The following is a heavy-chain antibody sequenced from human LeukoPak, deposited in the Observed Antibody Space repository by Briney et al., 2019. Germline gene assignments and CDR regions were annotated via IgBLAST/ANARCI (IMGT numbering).Heavy chain of an antibody. V-gene: IGHV1-2*02. CDR1: GYTFTDSF. CDR2: INPASGAT. D-gene: IGHD2-15*01. Sequence: ASVKVSCKTSGYTFTDSFIHWVRQAPGQGLEWMGWINPASGATDFAQKFQGRATMTRDTSISTVYMEMTTLRSDDRAVYYCARGRIFDSWGQGTMAIVSS. J-gene: IGHJ3*02. CDR3: ARGRIFDS.